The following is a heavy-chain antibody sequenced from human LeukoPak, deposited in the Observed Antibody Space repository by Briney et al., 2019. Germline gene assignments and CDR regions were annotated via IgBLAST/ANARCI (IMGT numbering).Heavy chain of an antibody. CDR3: ARDSSSRALDV. CDR1: GFAFWTYG. Sequence: GGSLCFPCAASGFAFWTYGMQGVCQAPGKGLELVTCIWSVGSNEFYADSVKVWFTISRDNSKNTLYLQMNSLRAEDTAVYYCARDSSSRALDVWVQVPSTPVSS. D-gene: IGHD6-13*01. V-gene: IGHV3-33*01. J-gene: IGHJ6*02. CDR2: IWSVGSNE.